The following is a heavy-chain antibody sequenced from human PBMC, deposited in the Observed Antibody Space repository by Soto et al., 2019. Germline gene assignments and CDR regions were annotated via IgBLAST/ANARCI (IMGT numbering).Heavy chain of an antibody. J-gene: IGHJ4*02. CDR2: IDSRGRTL. CDR1: GFTFTDYS. CDR3: ARQAARNYIDS. D-gene: IGHD6-6*01. Sequence: GSLRLSCAASGFTFTDYSMSWIRQAPGKGLEWLAFIDSRGRTLSYADSVKGRFTISRDNAKNSLYLQMHSLRADDTAVYYCARQAARNYIDSWGQGDVVTVSS. V-gene: IGHV3-11*01.